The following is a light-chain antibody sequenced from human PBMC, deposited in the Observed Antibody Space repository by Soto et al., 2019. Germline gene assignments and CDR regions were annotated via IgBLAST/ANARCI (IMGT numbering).Light chain of an antibody. V-gene: IGKV3-20*01. CDR2: GAS. CDR3: RQYGSSPPLT. Sequence: EIVLTQSPGTLSLSPGERATLSCRASQSVSSSYLAWYQQKPGQAPRLLIYGASSRATGIPDRFSGSGSGTDFSLPISSLEADDFAVYYCRQYGSSPPLTFGGGTKVEIE. CDR1: QSVSSSY. J-gene: IGKJ4*01.